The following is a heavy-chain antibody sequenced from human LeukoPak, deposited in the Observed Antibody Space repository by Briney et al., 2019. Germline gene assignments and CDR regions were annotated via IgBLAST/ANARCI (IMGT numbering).Heavy chain of an antibody. J-gene: IGHJ4*02. CDR3: ARDTAMI. CDR2: IYHSGST. V-gene: IGHV4-38-2*02. CDR1: GYSISSGYY. Sequence: PSETLSLTCTVSGYSISSGYYWGWIRQPPGKGLEWIGSIYHSGSTYYNPSLKSRVTISVDTSKNRFSLKLSSVTAADTAVYYCARDTAMIWGQGTLVTVSS. D-gene: IGHD5-18*01.